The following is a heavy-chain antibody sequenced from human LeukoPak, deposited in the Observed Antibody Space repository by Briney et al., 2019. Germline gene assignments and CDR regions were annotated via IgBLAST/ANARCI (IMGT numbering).Heavy chain of an antibody. J-gene: IGHJ3*02. CDR1: GFTLSNYW. Sequence: GGSLRLSCSASGFTLSNYWIHWVRQAPGKGLVWVSRINTDGSSTNYADSVRGRFTVSRDNAKNTLYLQMNSLRVEDTAVYYCAKDRGSADIWGQGTMVTVSS. D-gene: IGHD3-10*01. CDR2: INTDGSST. V-gene: IGHV3-74*01. CDR3: AKDRGSADI.